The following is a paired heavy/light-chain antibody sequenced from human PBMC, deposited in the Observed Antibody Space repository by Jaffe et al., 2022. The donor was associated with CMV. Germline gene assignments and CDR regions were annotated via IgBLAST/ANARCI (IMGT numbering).Heavy chain of an antibody. V-gene: IGHV4-39*01. Sequence: QLQLQESGPGLVKPSETLSLTCTVSGGSISSSSYYWGWIRQPPGKGLEWIGSIYYSGSTYYNPSLKSRVTISVDTSKNQFSLKLSSVTAADTAVYYCARHAGGGDILTGYYGPYFDYWGQGTLVTVSS. CDR3: ARHAGGGDILTGYYGPYFDY. CDR1: GGSISSSSYY. D-gene: IGHD3-9*01. CDR2: IYYSGST. J-gene: IGHJ4*02.
Light chain of an antibody. CDR2: DVS. CDR1: SSDVGGYNY. CDR3: CSYAGSYSYVV. Sequence: QSALTQPRSVSGSPGQSVTISCTGTSSDVGGYNYVSWYQQHPGKAPKLMIYDVSKRPSGVPDRFSGSKSGNTASLTISGLQAEDEADYYCCSYAGSYSYVVFGGGTKLTVL. V-gene: IGLV2-11*01. J-gene: IGLJ2*01.